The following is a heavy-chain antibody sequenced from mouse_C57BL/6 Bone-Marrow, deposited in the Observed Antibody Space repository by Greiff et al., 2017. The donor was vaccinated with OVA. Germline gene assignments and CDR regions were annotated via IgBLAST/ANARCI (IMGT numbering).Heavy chain of an antibody. J-gene: IGHJ3*01. CDR1: GYTFTSYW. D-gene: IGHD2-2*01. CDR3: AREDWGMVTTEAY. Sequence: QVQLQQSGAELVKPGASVKMSCKASGYTFTSYWITWVKQRPGQGLEWIGDIYPGSGSTNYNEKFKSKATLTVDTSSSTAYMQLSSLTSEDSAVYYCAREDWGMVTTEAYWGQGTLVTVSA. CDR2: IYPGSGST. V-gene: IGHV1-55*01.